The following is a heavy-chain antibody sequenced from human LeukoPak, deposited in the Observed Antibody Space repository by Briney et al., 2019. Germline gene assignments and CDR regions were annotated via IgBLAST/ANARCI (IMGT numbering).Heavy chain of an antibody. CDR2: FDPEDGET. J-gene: IGHJ5*02. CDR3: VTDPYYYGSGSYYNKSGWFDP. CDR1: GYTLTELS. D-gene: IGHD3-10*01. V-gene: IGHV1-24*01. Sequence: ASVKVSCKVSGYTLTELSMHWVRQAPGKGLEWMGGFDPEDGETIYAQKFQGRVTMTEDTSTDTAYMELSSLRSEDTAVYYCVTDPYYYGSGSYYNKSGWFDPWGQGTLVTVSS.